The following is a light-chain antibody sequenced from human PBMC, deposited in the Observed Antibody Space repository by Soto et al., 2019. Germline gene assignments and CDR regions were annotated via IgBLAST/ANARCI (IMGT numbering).Light chain of an antibody. V-gene: IGLV3-27*01. CDR3: YAAAENTLGI. Sequence: SYELTQPSSVSVSPGQTARITCSGDLLAKKYVRWFQQKPGQAPVVVIDKDTERPTGIPDRFSGSTSGTTVTLTISWAHLDDEADSYCYAAAENTLGIFGGGTKLTVL. CDR1: LLAKKY. J-gene: IGLJ2*01. CDR2: KDT.